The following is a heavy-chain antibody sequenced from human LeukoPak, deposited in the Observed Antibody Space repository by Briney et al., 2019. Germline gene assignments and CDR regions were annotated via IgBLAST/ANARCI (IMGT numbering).Heavy chain of an antibody. Sequence: SVKVSCKTSGYTFSSYAIHWARQAPGHRLEWMGWINAGNANTKYSQKFQGRVTITRDTSASTAYMELSSLRSEDTAVYYCARGYCSSTSCQYYFDYWGQGALVTVSS. V-gene: IGHV1-3*01. CDR1: GYTFSSYA. J-gene: IGHJ4*02. CDR3: ARGYCSSTSCQYYFDY. CDR2: INAGNANT. D-gene: IGHD2-2*01.